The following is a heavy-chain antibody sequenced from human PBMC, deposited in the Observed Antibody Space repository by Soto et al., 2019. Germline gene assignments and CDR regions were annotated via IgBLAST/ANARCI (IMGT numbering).Heavy chain of an antibody. CDR2: IYYSGST. CDR1: GGSISSGSYY. J-gene: IGHJ4*02. Sequence: SETLSLTCTVSGGSISSGSYYWGWIRQPPGKGLEWIGSIYYSGSTYYNPSLKSRVTISVDTSKNQFSLKLSSVTAADTAVYYCARRRGDYYGSGPYFDXWGQGTLVTVSS. CDR3: ARRRGDYYGSGPYFDX. D-gene: IGHD3-10*01. V-gene: IGHV4-39*01.